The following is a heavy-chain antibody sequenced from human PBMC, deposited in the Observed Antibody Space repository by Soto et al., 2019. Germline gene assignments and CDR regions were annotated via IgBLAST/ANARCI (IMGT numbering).Heavy chain of an antibody. Sequence: SVKGSCKASCDTFTSCGINWGRQAPGQGLEWMGEIIPIFGTANYAQKFQGRVTITADEFTRTAYMELSRLRSDDTPVYYCASGYSYGGLDSSGQGPLVTVPQ. D-gene: IGHD5-18*01. CDR3: ASGYSYGGLDS. CDR1: CDTFTSCG. V-gene: IGHV1-69*13. J-gene: IGHJ4*02. CDR2: IIPIFGTA.